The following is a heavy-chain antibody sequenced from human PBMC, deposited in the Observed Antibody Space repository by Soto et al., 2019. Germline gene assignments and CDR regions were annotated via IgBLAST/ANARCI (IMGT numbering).Heavy chain of an antibody. CDR2: ISYDGRNK. Sequence: QVQLVESGGGVVQPGRSLRLSCAASGFTFSSYAMHWVRQAAGKGVEWVAVISYDGRNKYYADSVKGRFTISRKNSKNTLYLQMNSLRAENTAVYYGARDLRLLISCTNGVCYDYYYYAMDVWGQGTTVTVSS. CDR1: GFTFSSYA. V-gene: IGHV3-30*04. D-gene: IGHD2-8*01. CDR3: ARDLRLLISCTNGVCYDYYYYAMDV. J-gene: IGHJ6*02.